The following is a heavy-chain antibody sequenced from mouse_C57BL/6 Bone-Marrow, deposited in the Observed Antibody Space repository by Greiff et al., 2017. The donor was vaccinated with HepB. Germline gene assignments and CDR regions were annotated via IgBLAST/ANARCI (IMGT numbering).Heavy chain of an antibody. V-gene: IGHV1-76*01. CDR3: ARSVLYYPKDYFDY. Sequence: QVQLQQSGAELVRPGASVKLSCKASGYTFTDYYINWVKQRPGQGLEWIARIYPGSGNTYYNEKFKGKATLTAEKSSSTAYMQLSSLTSEDSAVYFCARSVLYYPKDYFDYWGQGTTLTVSS. CDR1: GYTFTDYY. J-gene: IGHJ2*01. CDR2: IYPGSGNT. D-gene: IGHD1-1*01.